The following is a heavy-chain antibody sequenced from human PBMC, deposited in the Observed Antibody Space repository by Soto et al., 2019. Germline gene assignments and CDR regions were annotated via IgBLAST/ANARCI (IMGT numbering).Heavy chain of an antibody. D-gene: IGHD6-19*01. J-gene: IGHJ3*02. Sequence: GGSLRLSCAASGFTFSNAWMSWVRQAPGKGLEWVGRIKSKTDGGTTDYAAPVKGRFTISRDDSKNTLYLQMNSLKTEDTAVYYCTTDDSPYSSGWYGAFDIWGQGTMGPVSS. CDR2: IKSKTDGGTT. CDR1: GFTFSNAW. V-gene: IGHV3-15*01. CDR3: TTDDSPYSSGWYGAFDI.